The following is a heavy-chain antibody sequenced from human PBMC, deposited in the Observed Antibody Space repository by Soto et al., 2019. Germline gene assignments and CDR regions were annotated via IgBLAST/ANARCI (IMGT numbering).Heavy chain of an antibody. Sequence: GGSLRLSCAASGFTFSSYAMHWVRQAPGKGLEWVSAIRGSGGSTYYADSVKGRFTISRDNSKNTLYLQMNSLRAEDTAVYYCAKVSYSSSWYFDPWGRGTLVTAPQ. D-gene: IGHD6-13*01. CDR1: GFTFSSYA. J-gene: IGHJ5*02. CDR2: IRGSGGST. V-gene: IGHV3-23*01. CDR3: AKVSYSSSWYFDP.